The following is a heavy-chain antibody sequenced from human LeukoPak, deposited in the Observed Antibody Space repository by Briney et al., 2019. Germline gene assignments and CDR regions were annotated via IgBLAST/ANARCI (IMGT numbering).Heavy chain of an antibody. CDR3: ARRSIAAAGMYYYYYMDV. CDR1: GGSISSYY. D-gene: IGHD6-13*01. Sequence: SETLSLTCTVSGGSISSYYWSWIRQPPGKGLEWIGYIYYSGSTNYNPSLKSRVTISVDTSKNQFSLKLSSVTAADTAVYYCARRSIAAAGMYYYYYMDVWGKGTTVTISS. CDR2: IYYSGST. V-gene: IGHV4-59*01. J-gene: IGHJ6*03.